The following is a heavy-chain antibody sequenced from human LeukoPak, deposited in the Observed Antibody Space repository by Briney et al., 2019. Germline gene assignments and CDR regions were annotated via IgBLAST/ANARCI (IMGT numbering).Heavy chain of an antibody. Sequence: SETLSLTCTVSGGSISSSSYYWGWLRQPPGKGLEWIGSIYYSGSTYYNPSLKSRVTISVDTSKDQFSLKLSSVTAADTAVYYCASNVVRYYDSSGLQEVSDYWGQGTLVTVSS. D-gene: IGHD3-22*01. CDR1: GGSISSSSYY. CDR2: IYYSGST. V-gene: IGHV4-39*01. CDR3: ASNVVRYYDSSGLQEVSDY. J-gene: IGHJ4*02.